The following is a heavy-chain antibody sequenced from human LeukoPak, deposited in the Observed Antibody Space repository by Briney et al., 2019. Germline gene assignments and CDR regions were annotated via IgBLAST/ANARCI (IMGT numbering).Heavy chain of an antibody. CDR2: IYTSGST. CDR3: AREEVANCYNFYYYMDV. V-gene: IGHV4-4*07. J-gene: IGHJ6*03. Sequence: PAETLTLSCTASGGTISRYYWRWIRQPAGKGLEWIGRIYTSGSTNYNPSLKSRVTISVDKSKNQFSLKLSSVTAADTAVYSCAREEVANCYNFYYYMDVWGKGTTVTVSS. CDR1: GGTISRYY. D-gene: IGHD2-2*02.